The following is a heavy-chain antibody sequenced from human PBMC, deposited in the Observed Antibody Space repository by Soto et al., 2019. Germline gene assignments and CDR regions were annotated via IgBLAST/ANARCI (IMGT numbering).Heavy chain of an antibody. CDR2: IYYSGST. CDR1: GGSISSYY. CDR3: ARGTEYYDFWSGYYPYYFDY. D-gene: IGHD3-3*01. Sequence: SETLSLTCAVYGGSISSYYWSWIRQPPGKGLEWIGYIYYSGSTNYNPSLKSRVTISVDTSKNQFSLKLSSVTAADTAVYYCARGTEYYDFWSGYYPYYFDYWGQGTLVTVSS. V-gene: IGHV4-59*01. J-gene: IGHJ4*02.